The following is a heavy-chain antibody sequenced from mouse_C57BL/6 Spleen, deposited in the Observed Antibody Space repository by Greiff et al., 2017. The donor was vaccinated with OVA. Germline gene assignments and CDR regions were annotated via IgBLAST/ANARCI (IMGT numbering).Heavy chain of an antibody. CDR3: ARGGFTTVVPLSMDY. D-gene: IGHD1-1*01. CDR1: GYTFTSYW. CDR2: IHPNSGST. J-gene: IGHJ4*01. Sequence: VQLQQSGAELVKPGASVKLSCKASGYTFTSYWMHWVKQRPGQGLEWIGMIHPNSGSTNYNEKFKSKATLTVDKSSSTAYMQLRSLTSEDSAVYYCARGGFTTVVPLSMDYWGQGTSVTVSS. V-gene: IGHV1-64*01.